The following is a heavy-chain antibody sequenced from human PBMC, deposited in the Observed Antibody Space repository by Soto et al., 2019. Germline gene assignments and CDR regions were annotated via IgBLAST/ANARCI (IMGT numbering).Heavy chain of an antibody. CDR1: GFTFSSYW. CDR2: INSDGSST. D-gene: IGHD6-13*01. CDR3: ARDLGGIAAAGTNWFDP. Sequence: EVQLVESGGGLVQPGGSLRLSCAASGFTFSSYWMHWVRQAPGKGLVWVSRINSDGSSTSYADSVKGRFTISRDNAKNTLYLQMNSLRAEDTAVYYCARDLGGIAAAGTNWFDPWGKGTMVTVS. V-gene: IGHV3-74*01. J-gene: IGHJ5*02.